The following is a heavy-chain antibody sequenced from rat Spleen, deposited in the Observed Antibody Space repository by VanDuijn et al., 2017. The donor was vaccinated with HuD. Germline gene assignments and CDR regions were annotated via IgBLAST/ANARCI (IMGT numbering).Heavy chain of an antibody. CDR3: ARANYGGYNY. D-gene: IGHD1-11*01. CDR2: ISPDGGST. CDR1: GFTFSSYW. J-gene: IGHJ2*01. Sequence: EVQLVETGGGLVQPGESLKLSCVASGFTFSSYWMYWIRQAPGEGLEWISSISPDGGSTYYGDSVKGRFTISRDNEKNTLYLQMHSLRSEDTAIYYCARANYGGYNYWGQGVMVTVSS. V-gene: IGHV5-58*01.